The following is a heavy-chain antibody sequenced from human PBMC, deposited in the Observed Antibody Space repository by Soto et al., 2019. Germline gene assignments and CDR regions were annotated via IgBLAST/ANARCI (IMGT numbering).Heavy chain of an antibody. V-gene: IGHV5-10-1*01. CDR1: GYSFTSYW. Sequence: GESLKISCKGSGYSFTSYWISWVRQMPGKGLEWMGRIDPSDSYTNYSPSFQGHVTISADKSISTAYLQSSSLKASDTAMYYCARGHGGELFYNYWGQGNLGTVSS. CDR2: IDPSDSYT. J-gene: IGHJ4*02. D-gene: IGHD3-10*01. CDR3: ARGHGGELFYNY.